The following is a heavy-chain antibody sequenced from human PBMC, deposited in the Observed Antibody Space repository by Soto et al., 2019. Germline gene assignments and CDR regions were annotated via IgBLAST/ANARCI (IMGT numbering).Heavy chain of an antibody. Sequence: SLRLSCAASGFTFSTYWMNWFRQAPGTGLEWVGNIKQDGSEQYYVDSVKGRFTISRDNTKNSLYLQMNSLRVEDTAVYYCARSRAPSLWNGHWFDPWGQGTLVTVSS. D-gene: IGHD3-16*01. V-gene: IGHV3-7*01. J-gene: IGHJ5*02. CDR3: ARSRAPSLWNGHWFDP. CDR1: GFTFSTYW. CDR2: IKQDGSEQ.